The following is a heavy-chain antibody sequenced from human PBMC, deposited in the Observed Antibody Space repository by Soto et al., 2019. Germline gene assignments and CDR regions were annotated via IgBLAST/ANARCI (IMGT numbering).Heavy chain of an antibody. CDR2: VNPNNGDT. D-gene: IGHD3-10*01. V-gene: IGHV1-8*01. J-gene: IGHJ4*02. Sequence: QVQLVQSGAELKKPGASAKVSCKASGYTFSNYDMNWVRQATGQGPEWIGWVNPNNGDTGYAQKFQGRVTLTTDISTTTAYTELTSLRSEDTAIYYCAKVSRKGSAIDFDYWGQGTLITVSS. CDR1: GYTFSNYD. CDR3: AKVSRKGSAIDFDY.